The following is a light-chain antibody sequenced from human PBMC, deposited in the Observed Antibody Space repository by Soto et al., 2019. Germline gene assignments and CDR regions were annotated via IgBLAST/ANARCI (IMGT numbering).Light chain of an antibody. CDR1: SDDVGGYNY. Sequence: QSALTQSPAASGSPGQSVTISCIRTSDDVGGYNYVSWYQQHPGKAPKLMIYEVSKRPSGVPDRFSGSKSGSTASLTVSGLQSEDEADYYCSSYAGGSSFVLFGGGTKLTVL. CDR3: SSYAGGSSFVL. CDR2: EVS. J-gene: IGLJ2*01. V-gene: IGLV2-8*01.